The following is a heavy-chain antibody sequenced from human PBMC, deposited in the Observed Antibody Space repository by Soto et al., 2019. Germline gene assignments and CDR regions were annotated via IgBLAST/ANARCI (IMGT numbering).Heavy chain of an antibody. J-gene: IGHJ5*02. V-gene: IGHV4-59*01. CDR2: MYYNGSI. Sequence: SETLSLTCNVSGGSISNYYWTWVRQSPEKGLEWIGYMYYNGSINYNPSLKSRVTISIDTSKNQFSLTLKSVTAADTAVYYCASGGNWFDPWGQGVLVTSPQ. CDR3: ASGGNWFDP. CDR1: GGSISNYY. D-gene: IGHD3-16*01.